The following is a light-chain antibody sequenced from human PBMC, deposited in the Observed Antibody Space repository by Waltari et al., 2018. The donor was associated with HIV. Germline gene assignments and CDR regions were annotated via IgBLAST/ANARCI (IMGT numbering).Light chain of an antibody. J-gene: IGLJ3*02. Sequence: QSVLTQPPSASGTPGPRVTISCSGSSSHIGSNTVNWYQQPPGTAPKLLLYSNNHRPSGVPDRFSGSKSGTSASLAISGLQSEDEADYYCAAWDGSLNGRVFGGGTKLTVL. CDR3: AAWDGSLNGRV. V-gene: IGLV1-44*01. CDR1: SSHIGSNT. CDR2: SNN.